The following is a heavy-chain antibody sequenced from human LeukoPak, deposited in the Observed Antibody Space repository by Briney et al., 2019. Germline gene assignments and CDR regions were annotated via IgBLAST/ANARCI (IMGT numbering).Heavy chain of an antibody. CDR2: INTDGSSI. Sequence: GGSLRLSCAASGFTFSSYWMHWVREAPGKGLVWVSRINTDGSSISYADSVKGRFTISRDNTKNTLYLQMNTLRAEDTAVYYCARDLSSSLYFDYWGQGTLVTVSS. CDR1: GFTFSSYW. V-gene: IGHV3-74*01. J-gene: IGHJ4*02. CDR3: ARDLSSSLYFDY. D-gene: IGHD6-6*01.